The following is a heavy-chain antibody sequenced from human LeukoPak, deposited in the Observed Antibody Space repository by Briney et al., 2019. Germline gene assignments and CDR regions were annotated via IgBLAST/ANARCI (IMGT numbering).Heavy chain of an antibody. V-gene: IGHV4-4*07. CDR2: IYSSGST. CDR1: DGSISSYF. CDR3: AREGGPYRPLDY. Sequence: SETLSLTCTVSDGSISSYFWSWVRQPAGKGLEWIGRIYSSGSTNYNPSLKSRVAISVDKSENHISLKLTSVTAADTAVYYCAREGGPYRPLDYSGQGTLVTVAS. J-gene: IGHJ4*02.